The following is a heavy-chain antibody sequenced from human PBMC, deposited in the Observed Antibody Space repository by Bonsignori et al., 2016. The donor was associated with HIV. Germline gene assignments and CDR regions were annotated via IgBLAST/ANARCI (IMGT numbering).Heavy chain of an antibody. D-gene: IGHD3-10*01. CDR2: IYHGGKS. CDR3: GRLGVRGDSVMDY. Sequence: WIRQPPGKGLEWIGSIYHGGKSYYDSSLKSRVTISVDTSKNHFSLSLNSVTAADTAVYYCGRLGVRGDSVMDYWGQGILVTVSS. V-gene: IGHV4-38-2*01. J-gene: IGHJ4*02.